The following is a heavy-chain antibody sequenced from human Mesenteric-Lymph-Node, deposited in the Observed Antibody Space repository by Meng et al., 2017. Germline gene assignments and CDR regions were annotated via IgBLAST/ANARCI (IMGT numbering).Heavy chain of an antibody. J-gene: IGHJ4*02. CDR2: IIPIFGTA. CDR1: GGTFSSYA. Sequence: QVQLVQSGAEVKKPGSSVKVSCKASGGTFSSYAISWVRQAPGQGLEWMGGIIPIFGTANYAQKFQGRVTITADKSTSTAYMELSSLRSEDTAVYYCARALIPNYYDSSGYYLFDYWGQGTLVTVSS. CDR3: ARALIPNYYDSSGYYLFDY. V-gene: IGHV1-69*06. D-gene: IGHD3-22*01.